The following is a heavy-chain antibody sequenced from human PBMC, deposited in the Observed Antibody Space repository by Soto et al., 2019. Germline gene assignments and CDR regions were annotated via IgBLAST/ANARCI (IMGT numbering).Heavy chain of an antibody. D-gene: IGHD3-10*01. CDR1: GYSFPNYW. V-gene: IGHV5-51*01. CDR2: IYPHDSDT. Sequence: GESLKISCKGSGYSFPNYWIGWVRQMPGKGLEWMAMIYPHDSDTRYSPSFQGRVTISADKSGSTVFLQWSSLKASDTAMYYRTRPPHGSDGAFWGQGTQVTVSS. J-gene: IGHJ4*02. CDR3: TRPPHGSDGAF.